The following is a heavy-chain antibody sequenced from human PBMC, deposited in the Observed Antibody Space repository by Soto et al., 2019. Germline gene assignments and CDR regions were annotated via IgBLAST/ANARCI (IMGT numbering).Heavy chain of an antibody. CDR3: ARAKTVAGTYWFDP. D-gene: IGHD6-19*01. V-gene: IGHV1-2*04. CDR2: INPNSGGT. Sequence: ASVKVSCKASGYTFTGYYMHWARQAPGQGLEWMGWINPNSGGTNYAQKFQGWVTMTRDTSISTAYMEMSRLRSDDTAVYYCARAKTVAGTYWFDPWGQGTLVTV. CDR1: GYTFTGYY. J-gene: IGHJ5*02.